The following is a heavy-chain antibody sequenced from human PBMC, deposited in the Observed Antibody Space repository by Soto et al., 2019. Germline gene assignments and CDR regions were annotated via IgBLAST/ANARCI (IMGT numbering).Heavy chain of an antibody. CDR3: ARDRDDILTGVSYYYYYYMDV. J-gene: IGHJ6*03. D-gene: IGHD3-9*01. CDR1: GGSFSGYY. CDR2: INHSGST. Sequence: QVQLQQWGAGLLKPSETLSLTCAVYGGSFSGYYWSWIRQPPGKGLEWIGEINHSGSTNYNPSLKSRVTVSVDTSKNQFSLKLSSVTAADTAVYYCARDRDDILTGVSYYYYYYMDVWGKGTTVTVSS. V-gene: IGHV4-34*01.